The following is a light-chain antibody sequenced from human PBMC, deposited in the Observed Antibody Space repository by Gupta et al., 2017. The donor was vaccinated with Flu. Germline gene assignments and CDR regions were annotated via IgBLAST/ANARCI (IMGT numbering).Light chain of an antibody. V-gene: IGLV3-21*02. Sequence: GQTARITCGGNNIGSKSVHWYQQKPGQAPVLVVYDDSARLSGIPERFSGSNSGNTATLTISRVEAGDEADYYCQVWDSSSDLLVFGGGTKLTVL. CDR1: NIGSKS. CDR2: DDS. J-gene: IGLJ2*01. CDR3: QVWDSSSDLLV.